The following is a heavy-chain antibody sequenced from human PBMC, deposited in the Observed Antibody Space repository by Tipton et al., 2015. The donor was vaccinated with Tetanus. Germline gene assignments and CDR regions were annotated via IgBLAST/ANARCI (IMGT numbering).Heavy chain of an antibody. CDR2: IYYSGST. V-gene: IGHV4-39*07. J-gene: IGHJ4*02. CDR1: GGSVSSGSYY. CDR3: ARVGLHVVAGTGQYYFDY. Sequence: TLSLTCTVSGGSVSSGSYYWGWIRQPPGKGLEWIGSIYYSGSTYYNPSLKSRVTISVDTSKNQFSLNLGSVTAADTAVYYCARVGLHVVAGTGQYYFDYWGRGTLVTVSS. D-gene: IGHD6-19*01.